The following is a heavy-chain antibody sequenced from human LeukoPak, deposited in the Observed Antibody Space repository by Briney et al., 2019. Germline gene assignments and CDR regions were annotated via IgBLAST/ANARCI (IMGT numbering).Heavy chain of an antibody. CDR2: ISYDGSNK. CDR1: GFTFSSYA. V-gene: IGHV3-30-3*01. CDR3: ARDSMGGATATGGLGAFDI. D-gene: IGHD1-26*01. Sequence: GGSLRLSCAASGFTFSSYAMHWARQAPGKGPEWVAVISYDGSNKFYADSVKGRFTISRDNSKNTLYLQMNSLRAEDTAVYYCARDSMGGATATGGLGAFDIWGQGTMVTVSS. J-gene: IGHJ3*02.